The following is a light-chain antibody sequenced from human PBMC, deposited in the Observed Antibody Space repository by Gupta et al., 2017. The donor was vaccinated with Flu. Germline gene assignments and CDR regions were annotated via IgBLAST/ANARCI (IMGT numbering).Light chain of an antibody. CDR1: ESLIHRDGITY. V-gene: IGKV2-30*02. CDR3: MQTSHWPYT. CDR2: KVS. Sequence: VVMTQSPPYLPVTPGQPASISCRPSESLIHRDGITYLNWFHQRPGQSPRRLIYKVSNRDSGVPDRFSGGWSGTDFTLRISRVEPEDVGVYYCMQTSHWPYTFGQGTNLEIK. J-gene: IGKJ2*01.